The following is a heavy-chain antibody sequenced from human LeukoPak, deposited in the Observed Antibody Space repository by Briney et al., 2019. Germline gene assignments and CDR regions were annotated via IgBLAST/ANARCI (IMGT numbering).Heavy chain of an antibody. CDR3: ASLRLGELSFLYYFDY. CDR1: GGTFSSYA. J-gene: IGHJ4*02. V-gene: IGHV1-69*13. Sequence: SVKVSCKASGGTFSSYAISWVRQAPGQGLEWMGGIIPIFGTANYAQKFQGRVTITADESTSTAYMELSSLRTEDTAVYYCASLRLGELSFLYYFDYWGQGTLVTVSS. D-gene: IGHD3-16*02. CDR2: IIPIFGTA.